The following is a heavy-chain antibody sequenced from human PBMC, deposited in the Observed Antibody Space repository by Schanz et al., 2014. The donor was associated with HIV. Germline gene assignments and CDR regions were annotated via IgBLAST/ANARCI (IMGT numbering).Heavy chain of an antibody. CDR3: AKPEYDSRGNSQSHFDY. D-gene: IGHD3-22*01. CDR1: GFSFDTFG. CDR2: ISYDGRNK. J-gene: IGHJ4*02. Sequence: VQLVESGGGVVRPGRSLRLSCAGSGFSFDTFGIHWVRQAPGKGLEWLAVISYDGRNKKFANSVKGRFTISRDNSKNTLYLQMTTLRIDDTAVYYCAKPEYDSRGNSQSHFDYWGQGTLVTVSS. V-gene: IGHV3-30*18.